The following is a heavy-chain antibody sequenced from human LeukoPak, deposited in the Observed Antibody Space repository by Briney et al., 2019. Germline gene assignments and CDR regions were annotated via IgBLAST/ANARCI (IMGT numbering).Heavy chain of an antibody. V-gene: IGHV3-7*01. CDR1: GYTFNNHW. J-gene: IGHJ4*02. CDR3: ARGQQLVKTD. CDR2: IKTDGSEK. D-gene: IGHD6-13*01. Sequence: GGSLRLSCVVSGYTFNNHWMSWVRQAPGKGPEWVATIKTDGSEKYYVDSVEGRFTISRDNAKNTMFLQMNSLRGEDTAVYYCARGQQLVKTDWGQGTLVTVSS.